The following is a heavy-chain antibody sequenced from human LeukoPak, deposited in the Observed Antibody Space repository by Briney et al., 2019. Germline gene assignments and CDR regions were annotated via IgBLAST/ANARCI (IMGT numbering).Heavy chain of an antibody. V-gene: IGHV4-39*07. D-gene: IGHD1-14*01. CDR3: ARAPEYGLYYFDY. J-gene: IGHJ4*02. CDR1: GGSISSGSYY. Sequence: SETLSLTCTVSGGSISSGSYYWGWIRQPPGKGLEWIGSIYYSGSTYYNPSLKSRVTISVDTSKNQFSLKLSSVTAADTAVYYCARAPEYGLYYFDYWGQGTLVTVSS. CDR2: IYYSGST.